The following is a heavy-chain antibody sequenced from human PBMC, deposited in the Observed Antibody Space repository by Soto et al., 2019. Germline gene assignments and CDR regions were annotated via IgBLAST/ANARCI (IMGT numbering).Heavy chain of an antibody. CDR3: ARDTIAAACRYYYYGMDV. D-gene: IGHD6-13*01. V-gene: IGHV6-1*01. CDR1: GDSVSSNSAA. Sequence: SQTLSLTCAISGDSVSSNSAAWNWIRQSPSRGLDWLGRTYYRSKWYNDYAVSVKSRITINPDTSKNQFSLQLNSVTPEDTAVYYCARDTIAAACRYYYYGMDVWGQGTTVTVSS. CDR2: TYYRSKWYN. J-gene: IGHJ6*02.